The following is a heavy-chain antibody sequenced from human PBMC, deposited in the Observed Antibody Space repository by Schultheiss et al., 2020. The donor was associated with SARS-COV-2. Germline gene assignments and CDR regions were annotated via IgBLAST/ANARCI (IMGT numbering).Heavy chain of an antibody. CDR3: ARDGLRTTVTFDL. D-gene: IGHD4-17*01. J-gene: IGHJ2*01. Sequence: ASVKVSCKASGYTFTRYYIHWVRQAPGQGLEWMGIINPSGGSASYTQKFQGRVTMTRDTSTSTAYMELRSLRSDDTAVYYCARDGLRTTVTFDLWGRGTLVTVSS. CDR1: GYTFTRYY. CDR2: INPSGGSA. V-gene: IGHV1-46*01.